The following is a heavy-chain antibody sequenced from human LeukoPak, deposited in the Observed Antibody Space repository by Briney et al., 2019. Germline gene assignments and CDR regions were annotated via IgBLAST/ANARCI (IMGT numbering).Heavy chain of an antibody. J-gene: IGHJ6*03. V-gene: IGHV3-74*01. CDR2: INSDGSRT. CDR1: GFTFSSYG. CDR3: ARAEFYYDRSGYYPRYYNYYYMDV. Sequence: GGTLRLSCAASGFTFSSYGMSWVRQAPGKGLVWVSGINSDGSRTTYADSVRGRFTISRDNAKNTLYLQMNSLRAEDTAVFYCARAEFYYDRSGYYPRYYNYYYMDVWGKGTTVTVSS. D-gene: IGHD3-22*01.